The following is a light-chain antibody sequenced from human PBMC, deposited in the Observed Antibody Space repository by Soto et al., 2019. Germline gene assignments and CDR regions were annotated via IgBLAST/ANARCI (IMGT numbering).Light chain of an antibody. CDR1: QDINTY. CDR3: QHYDNLLLT. Sequence: DIQMTQSRSSLSASVGDRVTITCQASQDINTYLNWYQQKPGKAPKLLIYDASKLETGVPSRFSGGASGTDFTLTVTSLQPEDIATYFCQHYDNLLLTFGGGTKVEL. V-gene: IGKV1-33*01. CDR2: DAS. J-gene: IGKJ4*01.